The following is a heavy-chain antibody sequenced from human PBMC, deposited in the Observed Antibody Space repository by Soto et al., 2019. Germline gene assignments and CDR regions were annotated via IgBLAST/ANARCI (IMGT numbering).Heavy chain of an antibody. CDR3: ASYGDYVGGDY. V-gene: IGHV4-30-2*01. D-gene: IGHD4-17*01. CDR1: GGSISGGGYS. Sequence: PSETLSLTCAVSGGSISGGGYSWSWIRQPPGKGLEWIGYIYHTGSAYYNPSLKSRVTISLDRSKNHFSLNLSSVTAADTAVYYWASYGDYVGGDYWGQGTLVTVSS. J-gene: IGHJ4*02. CDR2: IYHTGSA.